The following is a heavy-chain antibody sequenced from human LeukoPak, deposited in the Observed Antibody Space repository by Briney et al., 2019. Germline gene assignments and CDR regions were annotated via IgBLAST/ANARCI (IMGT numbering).Heavy chain of an antibody. Sequence: SETLSLTCAVYGGSFSGYYWSWIRQPPGKGLEWIGEINHSGSTNYNPSLKSRVTISVDTSKNQFSLKLSSVTAADTAVYYCARGRRPITMVPGMDVWGKGTTVTVSS. V-gene: IGHV4-34*01. J-gene: IGHJ6*04. D-gene: IGHD3-10*01. CDR2: INHSGST. CDR3: ARGRRPITMVPGMDV. CDR1: GGSFSGYY.